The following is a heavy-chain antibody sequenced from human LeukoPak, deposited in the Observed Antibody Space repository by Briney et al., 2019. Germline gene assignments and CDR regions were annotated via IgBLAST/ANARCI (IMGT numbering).Heavy chain of an antibody. CDR2: IIPIFGTA. CDR3: ARDSRYYDILTGRLTPPDWFDP. V-gene: IGHV1-69*13. CDR1: GGTFSSYA. Sequence: SVRVSCKASGGTFSSYAISWVRQTPGQGLEWMGGIIPIFGTANYAQKFQGRVTITADESTSTAYMELSSLRSEDTAVYYCARDSRYYDILTGRLTPPDWFDPWGQGTLVTVSS. D-gene: IGHD3-9*01. J-gene: IGHJ5*02.